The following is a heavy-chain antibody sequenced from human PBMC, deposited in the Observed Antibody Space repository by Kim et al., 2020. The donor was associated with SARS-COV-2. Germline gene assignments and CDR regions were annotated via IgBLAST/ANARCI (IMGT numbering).Heavy chain of an antibody. J-gene: IGHJ6*02. V-gene: IGHV4-59*12. CDR3: TRVKVNSESYLGRLGSGTKYYLYGMDG. Sequence: SETLSLICSVSGDSMRSNYWSWIRQSPEKGLEWMGYISYTGTTNYNPSLNSRVTISLDKSRNQFSLNLRSVTAADTAVYYCTRVKVNSESYLGRLGSGTKYYLYGMDGWGQGTTVTVSS. D-gene: IGHD1-26*01. CDR2: ISYTGTT. CDR1: GDSMRSNY.